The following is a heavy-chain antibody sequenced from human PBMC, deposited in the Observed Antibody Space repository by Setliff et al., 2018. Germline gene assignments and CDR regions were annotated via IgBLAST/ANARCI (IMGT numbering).Heavy chain of an antibody. CDR2: INHSGST. D-gene: IGHD6-13*01. Sequence: SETLSLTCAVYGGSFSTYYWIWIRQPPGKGLEWIGEINHSGSTNYNPSLKSRVTISVDTSKNQFSLKLSSVTAADTAVYYCARGGIAAAGIKYWGQGTLVTVSS. J-gene: IGHJ4*02. CDR1: GGSFSTYY. V-gene: IGHV4-34*01. CDR3: ARGGIAAAGIKY.